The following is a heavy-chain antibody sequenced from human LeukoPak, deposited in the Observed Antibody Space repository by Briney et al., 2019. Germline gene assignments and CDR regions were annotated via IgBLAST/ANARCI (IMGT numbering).Heavy chain of an antibody. D-gene: IGHD3-9*01. CDR1: GFTFSDYY. Sequence: GRSLRLSCAASGFTFSDYYMSWIRQAPGKGLEWVSYISSSSSYTNYADSVKGRFTISRDNAKNSLYLQMNSLRAEDTAVYYCARDYSPPYYDILTGFRPSAYYGMDVWGKGTTVTVSS. V-gene: IGHV3-11*06. CDR2: ISSSSSYT. CDR3: ARDYSPPYYDILTGFRPSAYYGMDV. J-gene: IGHJ6*04.